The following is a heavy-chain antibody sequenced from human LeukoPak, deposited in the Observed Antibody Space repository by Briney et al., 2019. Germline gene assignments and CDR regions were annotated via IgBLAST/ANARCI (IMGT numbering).Heavy chain of an antibody. Sequence: SETLSLTCSLSGRSISSHYWSWIRQPAGKGLEWVGRIYTSGSTNYNPSLKSRGTMSVDTSKNQFSLKLSSVTAADTAVYYCAMYYYDSSGYYRDAFDIWGQGTMVTVSS. V-gene: IGHV4-4*07. CDR3: AMYYYDSSGYYRDAFDI. CDR2: IYTSGST. CDR1: GRSISSHY. J-gene: IGHJ3*02. D-gene: IGHD3-22*01.